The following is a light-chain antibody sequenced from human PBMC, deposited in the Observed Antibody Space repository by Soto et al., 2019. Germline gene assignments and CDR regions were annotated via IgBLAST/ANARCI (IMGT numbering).Light chain of an antibody. J-gene: IGLJ2*01. V-gene: IGLV1-44*01. CDR2: SNN. Sequence: QSVLTQPPSASGTPGQRVTISCSGSSSNIGSNTVNWYQQLPGTAPKLLIYSNNHRPSGVPDRFSVSKSGTSASLAISGLHSGDEADYYCAAWDDSLNGRVFGGGTKLTVL. CDR3: AAWDDSLNGRV. CDR1: SSNIGSNT.